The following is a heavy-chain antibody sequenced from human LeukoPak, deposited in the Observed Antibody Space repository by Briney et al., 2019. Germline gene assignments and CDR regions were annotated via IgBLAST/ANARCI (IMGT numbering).Heavy chain of an antibody. CDR3: AKHKENFGDSCLDDY. D-gene: IGHD4-17*01. Sequence: GSLRLSCAASGFTFSSYAMSWVRQAPGKGLEWVSVINHSGGSIFSADSVKGRFTISRDNSKNTLYLQMNSLRPEDTAVYYCAKHKENFGDSCLDDYWGQGTLVTVSS. J-gene: IGHJ4*02. CDR2: INHSGGSI. CDR1: GFTFSSYA. V-gene: IGHV3-23*01.